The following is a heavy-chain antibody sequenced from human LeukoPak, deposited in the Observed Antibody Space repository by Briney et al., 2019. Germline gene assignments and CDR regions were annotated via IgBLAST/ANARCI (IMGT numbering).Heavy chain of an antibody. CDR3: ARGARDGSSWYEDY. D-gene: IGHD6-13*01. CDR1: GGSISSYY. CDR2: IYYSGST. J-gene: IGHJ4*02. Sequence: SETLSLTCTVSGGSISSYYWSWIRQPPGKGLEWIGYIYYSGSTNYNPSLKSRVTISVDTSKNQFSLKLSSVTAADTAVYYCARGARDGSSWYEDYWGQGTLVTVSS. V-gene: IGHV4-59*12.